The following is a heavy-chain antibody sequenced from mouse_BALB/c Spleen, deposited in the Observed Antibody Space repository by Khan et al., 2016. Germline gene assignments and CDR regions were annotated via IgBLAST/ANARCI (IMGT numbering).Heavy chain of an antibody. CDR3: ARAGYYGYLAY. Sequence: EVQLQESGGGLVQPGGSLKLSCAASGFDFSRYWMSWVRPAPGKGLEWIGEINPDSSTINYTPSLKDKFIISRDNAKNTLYLQMSKVRSEDTALYYCARAGYYGYLAYWGQGTLVTVSA. J-gene: IGHJ3*01. CDR1: GFDFSRYW. V-gene: IGHV4-1*02. D-gene: IGHD1-1*01. CDR2: INPDSSTI.